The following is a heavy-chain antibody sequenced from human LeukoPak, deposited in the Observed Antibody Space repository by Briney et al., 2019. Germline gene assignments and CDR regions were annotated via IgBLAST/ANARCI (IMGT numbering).Heavy chain of an antibody. CDR2: ISAYNGNT. Sequence: ASVKVSCKASGYTFTGYGISWVRQAPGQGLEWMGWISAYNGNTNYAQKLQGRVTMTTDTSTSTAYMELRSLRSDDTAVYYCARYHSSGYYYSYWGQGTLVTVSS. CDR1: GYTFTGYG. J-gene: IGHJ4*02. CDR3: ARYHSSGYYYSY. D-gene: IGHD3-22*01. V-gene: IGHV1-18*01.